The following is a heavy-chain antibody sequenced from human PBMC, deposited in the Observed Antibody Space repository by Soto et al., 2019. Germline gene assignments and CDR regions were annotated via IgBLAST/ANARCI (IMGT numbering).Heavy chain of an antibody. CDR3: ARDTDGYFNFDY. Sequence: ASVKVSCKASGYTFTGYYMHWVRQAPGQGLEWMGWINPNSGGTNYAQKFQGRVTMTRDTSISTAYMELSRLRSDDTAVYYCARDTDGYFNFDYWGQGTLVTVSS. CDR2: INPNSGGT. J-gene: IGHJ4*02. V-gene: IGHV1-2*02. CDR1: GYTFTGYY. D-gene: IGHD5-12*01.